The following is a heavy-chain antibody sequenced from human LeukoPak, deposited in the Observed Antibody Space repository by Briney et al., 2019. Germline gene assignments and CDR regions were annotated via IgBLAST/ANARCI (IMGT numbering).Heavy chain of an antibody. CDR2: IYPTGST. D-gene: IGHD4-23*01. J-gene: IGHJ5*02. Sequence: SETLSLTCTVSGGSISSYYWSWIRQPVGKGLEWIGRIYPTGSTSYNPSLKSRVTMSVDTSKNQFSLNLSSVTAADTAVYYCARDPVVTPVRFDPWGQGTLVTVSS. CDR3: ARDPVVTPVRFDP. CDR1: GGSISSYY. V-gene: IGHV4-4*07.